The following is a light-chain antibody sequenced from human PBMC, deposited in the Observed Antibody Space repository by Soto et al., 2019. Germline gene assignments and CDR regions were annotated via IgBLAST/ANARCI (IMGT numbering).Light chain of an antibody. J-gene: IGLJ3*02. CDR2: NNS. Sequence: QPVLTQPLSVSGTPGQRVAISCSGSSSNIGTNTVNWYQRLPGTAPKLLIYNNSQRPSGVPDRFSGSKSGTSASLAISGLQSEDEAEYYCAAWDDSLNAWVFGGGTKLTVL. CDR1: SSNIGTNT. CDR3: AAWDDSLNAWV. V-gene: IGLV1-44*01.